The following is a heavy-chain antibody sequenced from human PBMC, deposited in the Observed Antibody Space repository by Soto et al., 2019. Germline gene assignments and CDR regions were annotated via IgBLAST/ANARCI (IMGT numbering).Heavy chain of an antibody. Sequence: EGQLLESGGGLVQPGGSLRLSCAASGFTFSSYAMTWVRQAPGKGLEWVSSISGSGIITYYADSVKGRFTISRDNSKNTLYLQMNSLRAEDAAVYYCAKSAGSNAYYPNDSWGQGTLVTVSS. CDR1: GFTFSSYA. CDR3: AKSAGSNAYYPNDS. D-gene: IGHD3-16*01. J-gene: IGHJ4*02. V-gene: IGHV3-23*01. CDR2: ISGSGIIT.